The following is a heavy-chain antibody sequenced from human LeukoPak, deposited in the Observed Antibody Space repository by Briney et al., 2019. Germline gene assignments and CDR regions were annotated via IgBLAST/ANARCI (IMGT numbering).Heavy chain of an antibody. CDR1: GYTLTELS. D-gene: IGHD6-13*01. J-gene: IGHJ6*02. CDR2: FDPEDGET. Sequence: ASVKVSCKVSGYTLTELSMHWVRQAPGKGLEWMGGFDPEDGETIYAQKFQGRVTMTEDISTDTAYMELSSLRSEDTAVYYCATVGTPPIAAAGIGYYYYGMDVWGQGTTVTVSS. V-gene: IGHV1-24*01. CDR3: ATVGTPPIAAAGIGYYYYGMDV.